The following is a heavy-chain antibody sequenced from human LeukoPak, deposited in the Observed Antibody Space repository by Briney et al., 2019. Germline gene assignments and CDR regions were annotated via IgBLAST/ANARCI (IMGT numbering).Heavy chain of an antibody. CDR2: IIPIFGTA. J-gene: IGHJ6*02. CDR3: ARGGIVATIYGMDV. D-gene: IGHD5-12*01. V-gene: IGHV1-69*05. CDR1: GGTFSSYA. Sequence: ASVKVSCKASGGTFSSYAISWVRQAPGQGLEWMGGIIPIFGTANYARKFQGRVTMTRDTSTSTVYMELSSLRSEDTAVYYCARGGIVATIYGMDVWGQGTTVTVSS.